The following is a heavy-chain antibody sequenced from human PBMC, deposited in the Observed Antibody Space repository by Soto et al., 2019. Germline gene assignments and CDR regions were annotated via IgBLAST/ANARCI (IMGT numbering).Heavy chain of an antibody. CDR2: ISYSGTT. D-gene: IGHD3-22*01. Sequence: TSVTMSLTCTVAGGYIGNYDWSWMRQPPGKGLDYIGYISYSGTTNYNPSLKSRVTISVDRSKNRLSLKLTSVAAADTAMYFCARTDYYDNSGSFGYWGQGTLDTVSS. CDR3: ARTDYYDNSGSFGY. J-gene: IGHJ4*02. CDR1: GGYIGNYD. V-gene: IGHV4-59*01.